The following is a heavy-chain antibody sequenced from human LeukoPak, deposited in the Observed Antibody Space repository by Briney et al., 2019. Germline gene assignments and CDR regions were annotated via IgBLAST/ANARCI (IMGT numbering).Heavy chain of an antibody. CDR2: ISNDGTST. V-gene: IGHV3-74*01. Sequence: GGSLRLSCAVSGLTFSNYWMHWVRQAPGKGLVWVSRISNDGTSTSYADSVKGRFTISRDNAKNTLYLQMNSLRAEDTAVYYCAKGPLPSTPWKGSGSYYFPFDYWGQGTLVTVSS. J-gene: IGHJ4*02. CDR3: AKGPLPSTPWKGSGSYYFPFDY. CDR1: GLTFSNYW. D-gene: IGHD3-10*01.